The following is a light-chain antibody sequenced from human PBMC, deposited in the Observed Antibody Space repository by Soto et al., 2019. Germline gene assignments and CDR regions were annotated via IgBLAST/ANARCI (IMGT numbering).Light chain of an antibody. V-gene: IGLV1-51*02. J-gene: IGLJ2*01. CDR3: GTWDSSLSAGV. CDR1: SSNIGNNY. Sequence: VLTQPPSVSAAPGQKVTISCSGSSSNIGNNYVSWYQQLPGTAPKLLIYENNKRPSGIPDRFSGSKSGTSATLGITGLQTGDEADYYCGTWDSSLSAGVFGGGTKVTV. CDR2: ENN.